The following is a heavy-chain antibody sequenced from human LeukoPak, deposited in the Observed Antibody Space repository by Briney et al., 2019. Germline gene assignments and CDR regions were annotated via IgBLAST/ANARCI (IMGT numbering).Heavy chain of an antibody. D-gene: IGHD6-19*01. CDR2: ISAGGGGT. Sequence: GGSLRLSCVASGFTFRNYAMSWVRQAPGKGLEWVSAISAGGGGTYYADSVKGRFTISRDNSKSTLYLQMNSLRAEDTAVYYCAKAWLVGGYFDYWGQGTLVTVSS. CDR3: AKAWLVGGYFDY. CDR1: GFTFRNYA. V-gene: IGHV3-23*01. J-gene: IGHJ4*02.